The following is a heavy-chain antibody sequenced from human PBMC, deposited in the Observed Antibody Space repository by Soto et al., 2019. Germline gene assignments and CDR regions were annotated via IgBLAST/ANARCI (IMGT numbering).Heavy chain of an antibody. J-gene: IGHJ6*02. Sequence: SETLSLTCTVSGGSISSGDYYWSWIRQPPGKGLEWIGYIYYSGSTYYNPSLKSRVTISVDTSKNQFSLKLSSVTAAGTAVYYCARDSIVLVPAAQDDYYYYGMDVWGQGTTVTVSS. CDR2: IYYSGST. CDR3: ARDSIVLVPAAQDDYYYYGMDV. CDR1: GGSISSGDYY. D-gene: IGHD2-2*01. V-gene: IGHV4-30-4*01.